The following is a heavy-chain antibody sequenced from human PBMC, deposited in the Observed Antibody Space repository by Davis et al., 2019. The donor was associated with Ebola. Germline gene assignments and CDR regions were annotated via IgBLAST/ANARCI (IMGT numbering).Heavy chain of an antibody. CDR3: ARPPRYSSGWLQEPFDY. CDR2: ISGSGGST. J-gene: IGHJ4*02. Sequence: GESLKISCAASGFTFSSYAMSWVRQAPGKGLEWVSAISGSGGSTYYADSVKGRFTISRDNSKNTLYLQMNSLRAEDTAVYYCARPPRYSSGWLQEPFDYWGQGTLVTVSS. D-gene: IGHD6-19*01. V-gene: IGHV3-23*01. CDR1: GFTFSSYA.